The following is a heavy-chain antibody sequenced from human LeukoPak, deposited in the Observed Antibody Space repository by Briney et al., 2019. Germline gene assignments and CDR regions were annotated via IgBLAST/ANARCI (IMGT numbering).Heavy chain of an antibody. CDR1: GFTFSSYW. V-gene: IGHV3-74*01. Sequence: GGSLRLSCAASGFTFSSYWMHWVRQAPGKGLMWVSRINSDGSVTSYADSVKGRFTISRDNAKNTLYVQMNSLRAEDTAVYYCARVRATFSPHFDNWGQGTLVTVSS. CDR2: INSDGSVT. CDR3: ARVRATFSPHFDN. D-gene: IGHD5-12*01. J-gene: IGHJ4*02.